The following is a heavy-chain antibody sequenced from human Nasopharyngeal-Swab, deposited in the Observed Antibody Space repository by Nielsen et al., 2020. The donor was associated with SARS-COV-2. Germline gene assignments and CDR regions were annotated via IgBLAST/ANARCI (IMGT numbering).Heavy chain of an antibody. CDR3: ARDESGGSSFDY. V-gene: IGHV3-30-3*01. Sequence: GESLKISCAASGFTFSSYAMHWVRQAPGKGLEWVAVISYDGSNKYYADSVKGRFTISRDNSKNTLYLQMNSLRAEDTAVYYCARDESGGSSFDYWGQGTLVTVSS. CDR1: GFTFSSYA. D-gene: IGHD1-26*01. CDR2: ISYDGSNK. J-gene: IGHJ4*02.